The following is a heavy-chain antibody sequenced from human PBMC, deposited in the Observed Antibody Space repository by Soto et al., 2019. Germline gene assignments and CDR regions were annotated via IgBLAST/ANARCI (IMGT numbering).Heavy chain of an antibody. D-gene: IGHD6-19*01. Sequence: TLSLTCRDSGGSINSSSYFWGWVRQPPGTGLAWIGSIYSSGSTYYNPSLRSRFTLSVDTSKNQFSLKLSSVTAADTAVFYCARHYSSGSRNWFDPWGQGTLGTVSS. CDR3: ARHYSSGSRNWFDP. V-gene: IGHV4-39*01. J-gene: IGHJ5*02. CDR2: IYSSGST. CDR1: GGSINSSSYF.